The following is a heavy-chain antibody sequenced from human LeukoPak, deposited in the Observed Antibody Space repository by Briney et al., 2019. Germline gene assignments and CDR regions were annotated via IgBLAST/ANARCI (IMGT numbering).Heavy chain of an antibody. CDR1: GFTFSSYS. CDR2: ISSSSSTI. Sequence: GGSLRLSCAASGFTFSSYSMNWVRQAPGKGLEWVSYISSSSSTIYYADSVKGRFAISRDNAKNSLYLQMNSLRAEDTAVYYCARVGSSGYYWRAGWFDPWGQGTLVTVSS. D-gene: IGHD3-22*01. CDR3: ARVGSSGYYWRAGWFDP. J-gene: IGHJ5*02. V-gene: IGHV3-48*04.